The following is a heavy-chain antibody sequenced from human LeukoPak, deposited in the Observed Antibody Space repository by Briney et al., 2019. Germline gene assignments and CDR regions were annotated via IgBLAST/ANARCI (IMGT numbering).Heavy chain of an antibody. CDR2: IKQDGSEK. J-gene: IGHJ6*02. D-gene: IGHD2/OR15-2a*01. CDR1: GFTFSSYW. Sequence: GGSLRLSCAASGFTFSSYWMSWVRQAPGKGLEWVANIKQDGSEKYYVDSVKGRFTISRDSAKNSLYLQVNSLRAEDTAVYYCASTTISPVGGMVVWGQGTTVTVSS. V-gene: IGHV3-7*05. CDR3: ASTTISPVGGMVV.